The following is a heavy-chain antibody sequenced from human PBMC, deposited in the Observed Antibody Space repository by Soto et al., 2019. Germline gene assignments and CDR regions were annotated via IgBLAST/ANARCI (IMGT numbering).Heavy chain of an antibody. Sequence: GASVKVSCKASGYTFTSYAMHWVRQAPGQRLEWMGWINAGNGNTKYSQKFQGRVTITRDTSASTAYMELSSLRSEDTAVYYCARDPHNAYCTRGSDSWGQGTLVTVSS. D-gene: IGHD2-8*02. V-gene: IGHV1-3*01. CDR1: GYTFTSYA. J-gene: IGHJ4*02. CDR2: INAGNGNT. CDR3: ARDPHNAYCTRGSDS.